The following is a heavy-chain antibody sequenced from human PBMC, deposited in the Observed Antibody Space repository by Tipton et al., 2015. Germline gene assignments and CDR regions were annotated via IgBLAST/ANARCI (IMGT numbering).Heavy chain of an antibody. CDR3: ARIRGRYVLDH. Sequence: TLSLTCTVSGGSVSSGSYYWSWIRQPPGKGLEWIGYISFSDTTRYNPSLNSRVTISVDTSKNQFFLRMTPVTAADTAVYYCARIRGRYVLDHWGQGTLVTVSS. CDR1: GGSVSSGSYY. V-gene: IGHV4-61*01. CDR2: ISFSDTT. D-gene: IGHD3-16*01. J-gene: IGHJ4*02.